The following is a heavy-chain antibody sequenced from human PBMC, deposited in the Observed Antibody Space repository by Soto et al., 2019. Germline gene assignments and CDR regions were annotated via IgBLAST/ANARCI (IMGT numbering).Heavy chain of an antibody. D-gene: IGHD6-19*01. CDR1: GFTFSSYA. CDR3: ARDPSMGAVAGHFDY. V-gene: IGHV3-30-3*01. CDR2: ISYDGSNK. J-gene: IGHJ4*02. Sequence: QVQLVESGGGVVQPGRSLRLSCAASGFTFSSYAMHWVRQAPGKGLEWVAVISYDGSNKYYAESVKGRFTISRDNSKNTLYLQMNSLRAEDTAVSYCARDPSMGAVAGHFDYWGQGTLVTVSS.